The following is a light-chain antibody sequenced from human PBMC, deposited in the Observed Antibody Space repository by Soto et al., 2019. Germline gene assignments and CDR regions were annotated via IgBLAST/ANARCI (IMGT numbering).Light chain of an antibody. J-gene: IGLJ1*01. CDR1: SSNIGAGYY. Sequence: QSVLTQPPSVSGAPGQRVTISCTGSSSNIGAGYYVHWYQQLPGTVPKLLIYGNSNRPSGVPDRFSGSKSGTSASLAITGLQAEDEADYYCQSYDSSLSGSGVFGTGTKVTVL. V-gene: IGLV1-40*01. CDR3: QSYDSSLSGSGV. CDR2: GNS.